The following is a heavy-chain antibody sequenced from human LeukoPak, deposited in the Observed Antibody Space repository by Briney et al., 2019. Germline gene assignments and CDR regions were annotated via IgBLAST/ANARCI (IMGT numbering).Heavy chain of an antibody. CDR2: INSDGSST. V-gene: IGHV3-74*01. CDR3: ARVRYFDWLLLDY. J-gene: IGHJ4*02. D-gene: IGHD3-9*01. Sequence: PGGSLRLSCAASGFTFSSYWMHWVRQAPGKGLVWVSRINSDGSSTSYADSVKGRFTISRDNAKNTLYLQMNSLRAEDTAVYYCARVRYFDWLLLDYWGQGTQVTVSS. CDR1: GFTFSSYW.